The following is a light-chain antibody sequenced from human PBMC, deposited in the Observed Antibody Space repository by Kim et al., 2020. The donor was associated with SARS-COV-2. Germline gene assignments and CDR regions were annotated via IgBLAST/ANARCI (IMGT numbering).Light chain of an antibody. CDR1: RSNIGSNT. CDR2: TDD. Sequence: GQRVTVSCSGSRSNIGSNTVNWYKQFPGTAPQLLIDTDDRRPSGVADRVSCSKSGTSASLAISALRSEDEADYYCETWDDSIDVWMFGGGTQLTVL. CDR3: ETWDDSIDVWM. V-gene: IGLV1-44*01. J-gene: IGLJ3*02.